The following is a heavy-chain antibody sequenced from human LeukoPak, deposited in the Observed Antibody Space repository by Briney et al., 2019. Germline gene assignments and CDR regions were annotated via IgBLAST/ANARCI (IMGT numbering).Heavy chain of an antibody. Sequence: PGGSLRLSCAASGFTFSSYAMSWVRQAPGKGLEWVSAISGSGGSTYYADSVKGRFTISRDNSKNTLYLQMNSLRAEDTAVYYCAREGIVVVPAAIRGFDYWGQGTLVTVSS. CDR1: GFTFSSYA. D-gene: IGHD2-2*02. V-gene: IGHV3-23*01. CDR2: ISGSGGST. CDR3: AREGIVVVPAAIRGFDY. J-gene: IGHJ4*02.